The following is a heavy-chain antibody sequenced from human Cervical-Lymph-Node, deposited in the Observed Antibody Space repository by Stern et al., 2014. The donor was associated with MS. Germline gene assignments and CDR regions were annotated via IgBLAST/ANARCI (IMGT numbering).Heavy chain of an antibody. J-gene: IGHJ4*02. Sequence: QEQLQESGPGLVKPSQTLSLTCTVSGGSISRGDYYWSWIRQPPGKGLEWLGYIHYTGNAFYNPSLKRPVTILVDTSTDRFSLRLNSVTAADTAVYYCARFSQSGDYFDFWGQGTPVTVSS. V-gene: IGHV4-30-4*01. CDR2: IHYTGNA. D-gene: IGHD3-10*01. CDR1: GGSISRGDYY. CDR3: ARFSQSGDYFDF.